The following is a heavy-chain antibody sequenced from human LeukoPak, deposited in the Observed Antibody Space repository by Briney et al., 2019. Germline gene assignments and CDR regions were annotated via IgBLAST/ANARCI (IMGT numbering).Heavy chain of an antibody. D-gene: IGHD2-15*01. CDR1: GFTFSSYN. CDR3: ARYCGAASCYSGFDY. CDR2: ITSGGSTI. V-gene: IGHV3-48*02. Sequence: PGGSLRLSCAASGFTFSSYNMNWVRQAPGKGLEWVSYITSGGSTIYYADSVKGRFTISRDNAKNSLYLQMNSLRDEDTAVYYCARYCGAASCYSGFDYWGQGTLVTVAS. J-gene: IGHJ4*02.